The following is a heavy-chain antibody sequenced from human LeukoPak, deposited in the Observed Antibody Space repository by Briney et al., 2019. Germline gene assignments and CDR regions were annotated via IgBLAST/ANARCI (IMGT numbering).Heavy chain of an antibody. V-gene: IGHV3-23*01. Sequence: GGSLRLSCAASGFTFSSYALSWVRQAPGKGLEWVSTISGSANSTYYADSVKGRFSISRDNSKNTLYLQMNSLRAEDTAVYYCAKDRDSSGWYFDLWGRGTLVTVSS. CDR1: GFTFSSYA. CDR2: ISGSANST. J-gene: IGHJ2*01. D-gene: IGHD6-19*01. CDR3: AKDRDSSGWYFDL.